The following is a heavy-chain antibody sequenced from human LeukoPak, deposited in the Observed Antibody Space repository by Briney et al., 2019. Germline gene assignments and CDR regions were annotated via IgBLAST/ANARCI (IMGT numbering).Heavy chain of an antibody. D-gene: IGHD3-16*01. CDR2: INPNSGGT. CDR3: ARGAGGAALDP. CDR1: GCSFTGYY. J-gene: IGHJ5*02. V-gene: IGHV1-2*02. Sequence: ASVKVSCQASGCSFTGYYMHWVRQAPGQGLEWMGWINPNSGGTNYAQKFQGRVTMTRDTSISTAYMELSRLRSDDTAVYYCARGAGGAALDPWGQGTLVTVSS.